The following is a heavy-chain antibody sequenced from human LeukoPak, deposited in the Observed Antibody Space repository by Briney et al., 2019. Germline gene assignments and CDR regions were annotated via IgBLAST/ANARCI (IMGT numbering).Heavy chain of an antibody. CDR1: GYTFTSSA. J-gene: IGHJ6*02. CDR2: IFFGRGNK. CDR3: AAASENLTGYRYYYYYGMDV. D-gene: IGHD3-9*01. V-gene: IGHV1-58*02. Sequence: ASVRVSCTASGYTFTSSAMQWVRQARGQGLEGMGWIFFGRGNKNYAHNFQERVTITRDMSTSTAYMELSSLRSEDTAVYYCAAASENLTGYRYYYYYGMDVWGQGTTVTVSS.